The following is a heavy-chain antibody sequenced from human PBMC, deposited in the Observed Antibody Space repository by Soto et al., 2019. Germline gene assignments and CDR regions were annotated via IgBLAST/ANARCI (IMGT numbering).Heavy chain of an antibody. CDR3: ARQRRSYGNWFDP. D-gene: IGHD3-16*01. CDR2: IDPSDSYT. V-gene: IGHV5-10-1*01. Sequence: GESLKISCKGSGYSFTSHWISWVRQMPGKGLEWMGRIDPSDSYTNYSPSFQGHVTISADKSISTAYLQWSSPKASDTAMYYCARQRRSYGNWFDPWGQGTLVTVSS. J-gene: IGHJ5*02. CDR1: GYSFTSHW.